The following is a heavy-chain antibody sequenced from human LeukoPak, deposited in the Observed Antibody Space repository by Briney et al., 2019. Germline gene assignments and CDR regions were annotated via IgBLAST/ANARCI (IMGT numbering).Heavy chain of an antibody. D-gene: IGHD3-3*01. CDR1: GFTFSSYS. Sequence: GGSLRLSCAASGFTFSSYSMSWVRQAPGKGLEWVSGTTGSGGSTYYADSVKGRFTISRDNSKNTLSLQMNSLRAEDTAVYYCAKGPNFWLTPIAFAIWGQGTMVTVSS. CDR3: AKGPNFWLTPIAFAI. J-gene: IGHJ3*02. CDR2: TTGSGGST. V-gene: IGHV3-23*01.